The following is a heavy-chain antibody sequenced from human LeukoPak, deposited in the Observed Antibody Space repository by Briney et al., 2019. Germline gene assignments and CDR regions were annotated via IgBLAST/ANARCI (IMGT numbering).Heavy chain of an antibody. Sequence: SETLSLTCTVSGGSISSYYWSWIRQPPGKGLEWIGYIYYSGSTNYSPSLKSRVTISVDTSKNQFSLKLSSVTAADTAVYYCARIADIVATFDYWGQGTLVTVSS. CDR3: ARIADIVATFDY. J-gene: IGHJ4*02. CDR1: GGSISSYY. CDR2: IYYSGST. V-gene: IGHV4-59*01. D-gene: IGHD5-12*01.